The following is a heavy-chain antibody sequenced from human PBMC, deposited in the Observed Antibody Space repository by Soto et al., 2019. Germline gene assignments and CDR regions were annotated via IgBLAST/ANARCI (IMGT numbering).Heavy chain of an antibody. CDR1: GLTVSGKNY. Sequence: DVQLVESGGGLIQPGGSLRLSCAAFGLTVSGKNYMAWVRQAPGKGLEWVSGLYDVDGTYYADSVKGRFTISRDSSKNIVYIQMNILRPDDTAVYYGSSWVLQEHAYDIRGLATTVTDSS. J-gene: IGHJ3*02. D-gene: IGHD1-1*01. CDR3: SSWVLQEHAYDI. V-gene: IGHV3-53*01. CDR2: LYDVDGT.